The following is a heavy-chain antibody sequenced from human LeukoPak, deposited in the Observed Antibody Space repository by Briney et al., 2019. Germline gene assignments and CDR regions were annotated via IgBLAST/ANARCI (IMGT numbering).Heavy chain of an antibody. J-gene: IGHJ6*03. V-gene: IGHV4-61*02. CDR1: GVSISSDSYY. D-gene: IGHD4-17*01. Sequence: PSETLSLTCAVSGVSISSDSYYWSWIRQPAGEGLEWIGRIYTSGSTKYDPSLKSRVTISVDTSKNQFSLKLSSVTAADTAVYYCARTGGYGDPEGYMDVWGKGTTVTISS. CDR2: IYTSGST. CDR3: ARTGGYGDPEGYMDV.